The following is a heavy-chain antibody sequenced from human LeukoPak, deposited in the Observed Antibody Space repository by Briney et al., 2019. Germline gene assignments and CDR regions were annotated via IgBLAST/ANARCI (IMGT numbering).Heavy chain of an antibody. V-gene: IGHV1-18*01. CDR2: ISAYNGNT. CDR3: ARDRRNILTGQPTDY. CDR1: GYTFTSYG. Sequence: ASVKVSFKASGYTFTSYGISWVRQAPGQGLEWMGWISAYNGNTNYAQKLQGRVTMTTDTSTSTAYMELRSLRSDDTAVYYCARDRRNILTGQPTDYWGQGTLVTVSS. J-gene: IGHJ4*02. D-gene: IGHD3-9*01.